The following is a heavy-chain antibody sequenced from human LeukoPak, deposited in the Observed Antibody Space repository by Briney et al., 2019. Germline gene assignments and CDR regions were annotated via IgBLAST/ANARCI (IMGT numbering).Heavy chain of an antibody. CDR3: ARVGDGLNDAFDI. CDR2: INPNTGGT. Sequence: ASVKVSCKASGYTFTGYYMNWVRQAPGQGLEWLGRINPNTGGTNFAQSFQGRVTMTRDTSITTSYMELSRLRSDDTAVYYCARVGDGLNDAFDIWGQGTMVTVSS. D-gene: IGHD5-24*01. CDR1: GYTFTGYY. J-gene: IGHJ3*02. V-gene: IGHV1-2*06.